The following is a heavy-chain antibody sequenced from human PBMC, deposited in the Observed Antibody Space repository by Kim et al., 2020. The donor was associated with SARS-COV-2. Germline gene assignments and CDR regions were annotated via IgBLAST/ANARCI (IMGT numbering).Heavy chain of an antibody. D-gene: IGHD3-10*01. J-gene: IGHJ4*02. Sequence: GSLRLSCAASGFIFNTYGMHWVRQAPGKGLEWVAAIWYDGTNKYYANSVKGRFTISRDNSKNTLYLQMNSLRAEDTAVYFCARDPDSGSFYPLDYWGQG. CDR2: IWYDGTNK. CDR1: GFIFNTYG. V-gene: IGHV3-33*01. CDR3: ARDPDSGSFYPLDY.